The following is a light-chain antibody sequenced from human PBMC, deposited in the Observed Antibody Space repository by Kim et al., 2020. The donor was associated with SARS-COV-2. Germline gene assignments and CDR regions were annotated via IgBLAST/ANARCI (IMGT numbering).Light chain of an antibody. CDR1: QTLRQSDGNNY. V-gene: IGKV2-28*01. CDR2: LGS. J-gene: IGKJ1*01. CDR3: VQALHSPT. Sequence: EPAAISCRSSQTLRQSDGNNYLDWYLQKPGQSPQLLVSLGSQRASGAPDRFSGSGSGTDFTLKISRVEAEDVGLHYCVQALHSPTFGQGTKVEIK.